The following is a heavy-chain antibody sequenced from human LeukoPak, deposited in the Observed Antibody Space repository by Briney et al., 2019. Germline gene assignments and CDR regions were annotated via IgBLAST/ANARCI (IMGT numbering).Heavy chain of an antibody. CDR1: GFTFSSYS. V-gene: IGHV3-21*01. CDR3: ARAGENDAFDI. D-gene: IGHD3-16*01. Sequence: GGSLRLSCAASGFTFSSYSMNWVHQAPGKGLEWVSSISSSSSYIYYADSVKGRFTISRDNAKNSLYLQMNSLRAEDTAVYYCARAGENDAFDIWGQGTMVTVSS. J-gene: IGHJ3*02. CDR2: ISSSSSYI.